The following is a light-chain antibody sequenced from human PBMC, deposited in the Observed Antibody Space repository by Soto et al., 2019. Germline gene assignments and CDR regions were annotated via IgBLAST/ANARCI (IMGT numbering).Light chain of an antibody. V-gene: IGKV1-5*03. CDR3: QQYYSYSPHT. CDR1: QSISTS. Sequence: DIQMTQSPSTLSASVGDRVTITCRSSQSISTSLAWYQFKPGKAPKLLIYQASSLESGVPLRFSGSGSGTEFTLTISSLQPDDFAAYYCQQYYSYSPHTFGQGTNLEI. CDR2: QAS. J-gene: IGKJ2*01.